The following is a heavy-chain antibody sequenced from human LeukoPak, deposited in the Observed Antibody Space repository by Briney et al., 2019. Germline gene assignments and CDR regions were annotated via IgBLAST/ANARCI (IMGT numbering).Heavy chain of an antibody. V-gene: IGHV1-18*01. CDR1: GGTFSSYA. D-gene: IGHD2-15*01. J-gene: IGHJ5*02. CDR2: ISPYNGNT. CDR3: ARGGVGHCSGGSCPTSWFDP. Sequence: GASVKVSCKASGGTFSSYAISWVRQAPGQGLEWMGWISPYNGNTDYPQKVQGRVTMTTDTSTSTAYMELRRLRSDDTAVYYCARGGVGHCSGGSCPTSWFDPWGQGTLVTVSS.